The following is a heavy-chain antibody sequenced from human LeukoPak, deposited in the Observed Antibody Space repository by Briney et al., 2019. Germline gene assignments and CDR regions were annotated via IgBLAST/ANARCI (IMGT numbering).Heavy chain of an antibody. D-gene: IGHD1-14*01. J-gene: IGHJ4*02. CDR1: GFTLYEYC. Sequence: GGSLRLSCAASGFTLYEYCMTWVRQAPGKGLQWSSYIDPGSRSLYYAAPVKGRFTISRDNVKVSVYLQMNSLRAEDAVVFSCARVTPPGEPPDYWGRGTLVIVSS. V-gene: IGHV3-48*01. CDR2: IDPGSRSL. CDR3: ARVTPPGEPPDY.